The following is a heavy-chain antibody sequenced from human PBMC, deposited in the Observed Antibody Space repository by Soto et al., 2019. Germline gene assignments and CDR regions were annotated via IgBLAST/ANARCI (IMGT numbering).Heavy chain of an antibody. CDR2: ISAYNGNT. V-gene: IGHV1-18*01. CDR3: ARAGGSYYDSSGYYWGFDP. CDR1: GYTFTSYG. D-gene: IGHD3-22*01. J-gene: IGHJ5*02. Sequence: ASVKVSCKASGYTFTSYGISWVRQAPGQGLEWMGWISAYNGNTNYAQKLQGRVTMTTDTSTSTAYMELRSLRSDDTAVYYCARAGGSYYDSSGYYWGFDPWGQGTXVTVSS.